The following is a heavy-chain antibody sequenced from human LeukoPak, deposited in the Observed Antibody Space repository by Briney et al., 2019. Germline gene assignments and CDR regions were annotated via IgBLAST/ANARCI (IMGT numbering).Heavy chain of an antibody. Sequence: SETLSLTCTVSGGSISSYYWSWIRQPAGKGLEWIGRIYTSGSTNYNPSLKSRVTMSVDTSKNQFSLKLSSVTAADTAVYYCAGAAPYSSGCFLYFDYGGQGTLVTVSS. J-gene: IGHJ4*02. CDR1: GGSISSYY. CDR2: IYTSGST. CDR3: AGAAPYSSGCFLYFDY. V-gene: IGHV4-4*07. D-gene: IGHD6-19*01.